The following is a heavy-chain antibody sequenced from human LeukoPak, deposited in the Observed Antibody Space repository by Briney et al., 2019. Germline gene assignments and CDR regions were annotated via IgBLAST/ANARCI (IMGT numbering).Heavy chain of an antibody. CDR2: IYYSGST. J-gene: IGHJ5*02. CDR1: GGSISSYY. V-gene: IGHV4-59*01. CDR3: ARGHQRFRGFGFDP. D-gene: IGHD2-2*01. Sequence: TLSLTCTVSGGSISSYYWSWVRQPPGKGLEWIGYIYYSGSTNYTPSLKSRVTISVDTSKNQFSLKLSSVTAADTAVYYCARGHQRFRGFGFDPWGQGTLVTVSS.